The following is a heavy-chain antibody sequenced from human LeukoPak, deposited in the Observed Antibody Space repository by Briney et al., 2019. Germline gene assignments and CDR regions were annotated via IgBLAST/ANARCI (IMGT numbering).Heavy chain of an antibody. CDR3: AKVGCSSTSCYMDAHFDY. Sequence: PGGSLRLSCAASGFTFSSYAMSWVRQAPGKGLEWVSAISGSGGSTYYADSVKGRFTISRDNSKNTLYLQMNSLRAEDTAVYYCAKVGCSSTSCYMDAHFDYWGQGTLVTVSS. CDR1: GFTFSSYA. D-gene: IGHD2-2*02. CDR2: ISGSGGST. V-gene: IGHV3-23*01. J-gene: IGHJ4*02.